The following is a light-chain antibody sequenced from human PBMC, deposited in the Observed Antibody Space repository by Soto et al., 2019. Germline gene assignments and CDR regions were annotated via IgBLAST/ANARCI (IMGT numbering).Light chain of an antibody. CDR2: DVT. Sequence: QSALTQPRSVSGSPGQSVTISCTGTSSDVGGYNYVSWYQQYPGKAPKPMIYDVTKRPSGVPDRFSGSKSGNTASLTISGLQAEDEADYYSCSYAGSYTQVFGGGTKLTVL. J-gene: IGLJ3*02. CDR1: SSDVGGYNY. V-gene: IGLV2-11*01. CDR3: CSYAGSYTQV.